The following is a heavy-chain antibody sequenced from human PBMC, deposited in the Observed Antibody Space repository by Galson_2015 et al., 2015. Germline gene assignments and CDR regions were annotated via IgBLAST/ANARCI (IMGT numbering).Heavy chain of an antibody. CDR3: ARDAGSGTAGGFF. Sequence: SLRLSCAASGFTFSSTGMHWVRQAPGKGLEWVAVIWFDGSKRYYADSVKGRFTVSRDNSRNTLYLQMSSLRAEDTAVYYCARDAGSGTAGGFFWGQGTQVSVSS. CDR1: GFTFSSTG. V-gene: IGHV3-33*01. J-gene: IGHJ4*02. D-gene: IGHD3-10*01. CDR2: IWFDGSKR.